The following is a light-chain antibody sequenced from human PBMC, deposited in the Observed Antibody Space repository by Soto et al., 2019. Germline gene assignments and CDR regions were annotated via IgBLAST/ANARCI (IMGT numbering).Light chain of an antibody. CDR3: QQYGSSP. J-gene: IGKJ4*01. V-gene: IGKV3-20*01. Sequence: EIVLTQSPGTLSLSPGERATLSCRASQSVSSSYLAWYQQNPGQAPRLLIYGASSRATGIPDRFSGSGSGTDFTLTISRLEPEDFAVYYCQQYGSSPLGGGTKVEIK. CDR1: QSVSSSY. CDR2: GAS.